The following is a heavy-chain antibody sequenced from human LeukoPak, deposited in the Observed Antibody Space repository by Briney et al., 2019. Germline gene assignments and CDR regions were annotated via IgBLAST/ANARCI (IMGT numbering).Heavy chain of an antibody. J-gene: IGHJ2*01. CDR1: GYSISSGYF. D-gene: IGHD5-18*01. CDR2: IYHSGNT. V-gene: IGHV4-38-2*02. CDR3: ARAPGYSYGYRYFDL. Sequence: SETLSLTCTVSGYSISSGYFWGWIRQPPGQGLEWIGSIYHSGNTYYNSSLKSRVTISEDTSKNQFSLKLSFVTAADTAVYYCARAPGYSYGYRYFDLWGRGTLVTVSS.